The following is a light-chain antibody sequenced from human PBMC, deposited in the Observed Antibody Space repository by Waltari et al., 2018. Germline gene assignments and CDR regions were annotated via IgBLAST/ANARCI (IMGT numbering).Light chain of an antibody. CDR2: AAS. J-gene: IGKJ3*01. CDR1: QDITTY. CDR3: LQTSTTPFV. Sequence: DIQVTQSPSSLSASAGDRVTITCRTSQDITTYLNWYQHNPGKAPQLLIYAASDLQSGVPSRFSGSGSGTDFTLTIDSLQPADFATYYCLQTSTTPFVFGPGTRVDIK. V-gene: IGKV1-39*01.